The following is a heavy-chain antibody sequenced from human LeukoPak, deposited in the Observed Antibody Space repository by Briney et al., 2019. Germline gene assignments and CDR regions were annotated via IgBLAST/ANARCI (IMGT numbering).Heavy chain of an antibody. CDR1: GGSFSGYY. CDR2: INHSGST. J-gene: IGHJ4*02. Sequence: PSETLSLTCAVYGGSFSGYYWSWIRQPPGKGLEWIGEINHSGSTNYNPSLKSRVTISVDTSKNQFSLKLSSVTAADTAVYYCAGTTIYYYDSSGYYPHFDYWGQGTLVTVSS. D-gene: IGHD3-22*01. CDR3: AGTTIYYYDSSGYYPHFDY. V-gene: IGHV4-34*01.